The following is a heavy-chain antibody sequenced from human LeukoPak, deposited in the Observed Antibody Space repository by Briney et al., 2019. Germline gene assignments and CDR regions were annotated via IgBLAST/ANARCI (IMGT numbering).Heavy chain of an antibody. D-gene: IGHD2-21*01. CDR1: GYSFTSYW. V-gene: IGHV3-15*01. CDR3: TTDARIRSIGY. CDR2: IKSKTDGGTT. Sequence: GESLKISCKGSGYSFTSYWMSWVRQAPGKGLEWVGRIKSKTDGGTTDYAAPVKGRFTISRDDSKNTLYLQINSLKTEDTAVYYCTTDARIRSIGYWGQGTLVTVSS. J-gene: IGHJ4*02.